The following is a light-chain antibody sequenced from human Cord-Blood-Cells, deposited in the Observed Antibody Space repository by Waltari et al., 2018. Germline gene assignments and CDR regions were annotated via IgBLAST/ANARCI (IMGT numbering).Light chain of an antibody. CDR3: CSYAGNVV. V-gene: IGLV2-23*01. Sequence: QSALTQPASVSGSPGQSITIFCTGTSSDVGRYNLVSWYQQHPGKAPTCMIYEGSKRPSGVSNRFSGSKSRNTASLTISGLQAEDEADYYCCSYAGNVVFGGGTKLTVL. CDR1: SSDVGRYNL. CDR2: EGS. J-gene: IGLJ2*01.